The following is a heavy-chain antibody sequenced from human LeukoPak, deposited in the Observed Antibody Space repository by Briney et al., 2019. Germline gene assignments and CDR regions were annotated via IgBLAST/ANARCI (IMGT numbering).Heavy chain of an antibody. Sequence: GGSLRLSCAASGFTVSSSFMNWVRQAPGKGPEWVSHINSGGNTKYHADSVRGRFTMSRDNARSILYLQMNSLRDEDTGLYYCARDTVNGPFVISLDLWGQGALVTVSS. J-gene: IGHJ5*02. CDR1: GFTVSSSF. V-gene: IGHV3-48*02. D-gene: IGHD2-8*01. CDR2: INSGGNTK. CDR3: ARDTVNGPFVISLDL.